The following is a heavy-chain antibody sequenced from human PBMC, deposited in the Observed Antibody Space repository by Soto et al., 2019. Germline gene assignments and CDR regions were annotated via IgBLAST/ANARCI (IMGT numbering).Heavy chain of an antibody. CDR3: ARVSGSYYYGMDV. CDR1: GGSISSSNW. V-gene: IGHV4-4*02. D-gene: IGHD1-26*01. J-gene: IGHJ6*02. Sequence: QVQLQESGPGLVKPSGTLSLTCAVSGGSISSSNWWSWVRQPPGKGLEWIGEIYHSGSTNYNPSLKSRVTISVDKSKNPVALELGSVTAADTAVYYFARVSGSYYYGMDVWGQGTTVTVSS. CDR2: IYHSGST.